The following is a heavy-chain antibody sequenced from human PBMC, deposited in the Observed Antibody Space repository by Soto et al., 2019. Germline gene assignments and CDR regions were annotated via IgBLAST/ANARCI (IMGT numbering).Heavy chain of an antibody. J-gene: IGHJ4*02. CDR1: GFTFSSYS. CDR3: ARVVGRSSLTRTTLPLDY. Sequence: GGSLRLSCAASGFTFSSYSMNWVRQAPGKGLEWVSSISSSSSYIYYADSVKGRFTISRDNAKNSLYLQMNSLRAEDTAVYYCARVVGRSSLTRTTLPLDYWGQGTLVTVSS. CDR2: ISSSSSYI. D-gene: IGHD1-7*01. V-gene: IGHV3-21*01.